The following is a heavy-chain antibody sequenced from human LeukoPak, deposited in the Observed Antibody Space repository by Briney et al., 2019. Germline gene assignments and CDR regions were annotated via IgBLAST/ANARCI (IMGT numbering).Heavy chain of an antibody. V-gene: IGHV1-2*02. Sequence: ASVKVSCKASGYTFTGYYMHWVRRAPGQGLEWMGWINPNSGGTNYAQKFQGRVTMTRDTSISTAYMELSRLRSDDTAVYYCARAPGGIAVAGQTTYYYYGMDVWGQGTTVTVSS. CDR1: GYTFTGYY. CDR3: ARAPGGIAVAGQTTYYYYGMDV. CDR2: INPNSGGT. J-gene: IGHJ6*02. D-gene: IGHD6-19*01.